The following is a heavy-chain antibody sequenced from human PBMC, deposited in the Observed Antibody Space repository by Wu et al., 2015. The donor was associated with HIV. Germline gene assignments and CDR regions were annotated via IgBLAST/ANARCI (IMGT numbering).Heavy chain of an antibody. CDR3: ASDPATSHREALYYYYMDV. Sequence: QVHLVQSGAEVKKPGASVKVSCKASGYTLTTYGISWVRQAPGQGLEWVGWINTDKGDRSYAQKLQDRVTMTTDTSTDTVYMELKSLRSDDTAIYYCASDPATSHREALYYYYMDVWGKGTAVTVSS. V-gene: IGHV1-18*01. D-gene: IGHD1-26*01. CDR1: GYTLTTYG. CDR2: INTDKGDR. J-gene: IGHJ6*03.